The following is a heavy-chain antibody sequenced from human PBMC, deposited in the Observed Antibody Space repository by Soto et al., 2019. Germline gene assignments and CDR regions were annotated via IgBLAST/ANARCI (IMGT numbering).Heavy chain of an antibody. V-gene: IGHV3-64D*08. CDR3: VKWMHYFVY. D-gene: IGHD2-2*03. CDR1: GFALSTFF. CDR2: IGYNGGNT. Sequence: SLRFPCSASGFALSTFFMHWVYQAPGRGLAYVSAIGYNGGNTYYADSVKDRFTISRDNSKNTHYLQMSSLRAEDTAVQYCVKWMHYFVYWYQEALVTVFS. J-gene: IGHJ4*02.